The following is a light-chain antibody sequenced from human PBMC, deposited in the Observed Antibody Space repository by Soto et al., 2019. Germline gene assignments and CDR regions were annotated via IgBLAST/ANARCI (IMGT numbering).Light chain of an antibody. CDR2: DAS. J-gene: IGKJ4*01. CDR1: QSVSSY. V-gene: IGKV3-11*01. CDR3: QQRSNWPLT. Sequence: EIVLTQSPATLSLSPGERTTLSCRASQSVSSYLAWYQQKPGQAPRLLIYDASNRATGIPARFSGSGSVTDFTLTISSLEPEVFGVYYCQQRSNWPLTFGGGTKVDIK.